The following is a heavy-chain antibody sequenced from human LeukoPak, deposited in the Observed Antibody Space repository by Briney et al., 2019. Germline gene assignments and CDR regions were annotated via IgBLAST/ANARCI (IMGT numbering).Heavy chain of an antibody. D-gene: IGHD5-12*01. Sequence: GGSLRLSCAASGFTFSSYGMHWVRQAPGKGLEWVAVIWYDGSNKYYADSVKGRFTISRDNSKNTLYLQMNSLRAEDTAVYYCARALYSGYDGFDYWGQGTLVTVSS. V-gene: IGHV3-33*01. CDR2: IWYDGSNK. CDR3: ARALYSGYDGFDY. CDR1: GFTFSSYG. J-gene: IGHJ4*02.